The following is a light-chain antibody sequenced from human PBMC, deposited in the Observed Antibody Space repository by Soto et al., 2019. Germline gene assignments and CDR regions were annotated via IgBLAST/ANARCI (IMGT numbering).Light chain of an antibody. J-gene: IGKJ4*01. CDR2: GAS. CDR1: QSINTY. CDR3: QQFGDSLT. Sequence: EIVLTQSPATLSLSPGERATLSCRASQSINTYLAWYQQKPGQAPRLLIYGASTRATGIPDRFSGSGSGTDFTLTVSRLEPEDFAVYYCQQFGDSLTFGGGTKV. V-gene: IGKV3-20*01.